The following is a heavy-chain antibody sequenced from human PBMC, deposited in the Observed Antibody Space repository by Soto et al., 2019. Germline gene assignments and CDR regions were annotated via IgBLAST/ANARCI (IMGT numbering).Heavy chain of an antibody. D-gene: IGHD2-2*01. CDR2: IYSSGSP. J-gene: IGHJ6*03. Sequence: QVQLQESGPGLVKPSETLSLTCTVSGGSISGYYWSWIRQPPGKGLEWIGYIYSSGSPNYNPSLEGRAGISVDTSENQTSLRLSSVTAADTAVYYCARVVIVPAARGHYNYFYMDVWGKGTTVTVSS. V-gene: IGHV4-59*08. CDR1: GGSISGYY. CDR3: ARVVIVPAARGHYNYFYMDV.